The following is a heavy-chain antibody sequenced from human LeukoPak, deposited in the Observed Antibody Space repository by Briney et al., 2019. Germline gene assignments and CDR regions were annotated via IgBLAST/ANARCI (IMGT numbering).Heavy chain of an antibody. CDR1: GGSISSSNW. Sequence: PSGTLSLTCGVSGGSISSSNWWSWVRQPPGKGLAWIGEIYHSGSTNYNPSLKSRVTISVDKSKNQFSLKLSSVTAADTAVYYCARRNPTSYFGELHPGFDYWGQGTLVTVSS. J-gene: IGHJ4*02. CDR2: IYHSGST. CDR3: ARRNPTSYFGELHPGFDY. V-gene: IGHV4-4*02. D-gene: IGHD3-10*01.